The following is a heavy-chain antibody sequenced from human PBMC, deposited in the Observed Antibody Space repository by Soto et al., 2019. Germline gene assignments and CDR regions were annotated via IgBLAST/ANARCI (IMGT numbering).Heavy chain of an antibody. Sequence: VQLVESGGGVVQPGRSLRLSCAASGFTFGSYAMHWVRQAPGKGLEWVAVMSYDGSNEDYADSVKGRFTISRDNFKRTLFLQMNSLRPEDTAVYYCARDPGHDTPRTFDYWGQGTLVTVSS. CDR2: MSYDGSNE. J-gene: IGHJ4*02. CDR1: GFTFGSYA. D-gene: IGHD3-22*01. V-gene: IGHV3-30-3*01. CDR3: ARDPGHDTPRTFDY.